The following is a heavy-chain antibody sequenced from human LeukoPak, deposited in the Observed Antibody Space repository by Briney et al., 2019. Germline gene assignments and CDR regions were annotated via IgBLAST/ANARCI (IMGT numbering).Heavy chain of an antibody. CDR2: IYSSGRP. J-gene: IGHJ4*02. V-gene: IGHV4-4*07. CDR3: ASRYYDILSGYHY. CDR1: GGSISSYY. Sequence: PSETLSLTCTVSGGSISSYYWSWIRQPAGKGLEWIGHIYSSGRPNYNPSLKSRVTMSVDKSKNQISLKLTSVTAADTAVYYCASRYYDILSGYHYWGQGTLVIVSS. D-gene: IGHD3-9*01.